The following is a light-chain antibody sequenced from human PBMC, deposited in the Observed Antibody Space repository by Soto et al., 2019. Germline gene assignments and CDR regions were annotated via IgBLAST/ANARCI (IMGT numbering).Light chain of an antibody. CDR3: QQYYSTPRD. V-gene: IGKV4-1*01. CDR1: QSVLYSSNNKNY. CDR2: WAS. J-gene: IGKJ4*01. Sequence: DIVMTQSPDSLAVSLGERATINCKSSQSVLYSSNNKNYLAWYQQKPGQPPKLLIYWASTRASAVPDRFSGSGSGTDFTLTISSLQAEDVPVYYCQQYYSTPRDFGGGTKVEIK.